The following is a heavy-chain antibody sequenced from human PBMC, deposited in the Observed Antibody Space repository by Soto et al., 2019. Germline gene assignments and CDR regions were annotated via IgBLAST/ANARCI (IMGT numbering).Heavy chain of an antibody. CDR2: INTGNGNT. V-gene: IGHV1-3*04. D-gene: IGHD5-12*01. CDR1: GYTFTSYA. J-gene: IGHJ5*02. CDR3: ARAISGYVT. Sequence: GASVKVSCKASGYTFTSYAMHWVRQAPGQRLEWMGWINTGNGNTIYSQNFQGRVTITRDTSASTAYMDLSSLRSEDTSIYYCARAISGYVTWGQGTLVTVSS.